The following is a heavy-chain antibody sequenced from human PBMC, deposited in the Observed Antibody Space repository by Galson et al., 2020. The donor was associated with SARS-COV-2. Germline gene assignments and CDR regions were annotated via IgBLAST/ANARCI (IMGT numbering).Heavy chain of an antibody. Sequence: GGSLRLSCAASGFTFSSAWVTWVRQAPGQGLEWVGRIKSKADGETTDYTTPVKGRFTISSADSKSTLYLQMNSLKTEDTAVYYCIIDVPGGYYPFDSWGQGTLVIVSS. J-gene: IGHJ4*02. CDR1: GFTFSSAW. D-gene: IGHD3-16*01. V-gene: IGHV3-15*01. CDR2: IKSKADGETT. CDR3: IIDVPGGYYPFDS.